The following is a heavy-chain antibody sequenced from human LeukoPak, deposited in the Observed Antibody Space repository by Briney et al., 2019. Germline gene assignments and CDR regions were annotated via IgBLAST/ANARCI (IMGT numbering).Heavy chain of an antibody. D-gene: IGHD2-2*01. CDR3: ARDLGGSTGAPWYYIDY. V-gene: IGHV1-2*02. Sequence: ASVKVSCKASGYTFTDYYIHWVRQVPGQGLECMGWINPNTGGTDYPQKFQGRVTMTRDTSISTAYMELTSLRSDDTAVYYCARDLGGSTGAPWYYIDYWGQGTLVTVSS. J-gene: IGHJ4*01. CDR1: GYTFTDYY. CDR2: INPNTGGT.